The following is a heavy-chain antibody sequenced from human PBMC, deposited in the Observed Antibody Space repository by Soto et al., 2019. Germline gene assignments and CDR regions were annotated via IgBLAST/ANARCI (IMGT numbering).Heavy chain of an antibody. D-gene: IGHD6-19*01. CDR2: ISWNSGSI. CDR1: GFTFDDYA. CDR3: AKDGGPGGEQWLTSYYYYYGMDV. Sequence: QPGGSLRLSCAASGFTFDDYAMHWVRQAPGKGLEWVSGISWNSGSIGYADSVKGRFTISRDNAKNSLYLQMNSLRAEDTALYYCAKDGGPGGEQWLTSYYYYYGMDVWGQGTTVTVSS. V-gene: IGHV3-9*01. J-gene: IGHJ6*02.